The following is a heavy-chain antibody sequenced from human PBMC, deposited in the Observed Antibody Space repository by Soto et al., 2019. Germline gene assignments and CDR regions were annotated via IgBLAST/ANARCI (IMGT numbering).Heavy chain of an antibody. D-gene: IGHD6-19*01. CDR3: ARDMPGIAVAGYYYYGMDV. CDR1: GYTFTSYY. J-gene: IGHJ6*02. CDR2: INPSGGST. Sequence: ASVKVSCKASGYTFTSYYMHWVRQAPGQGLEWMGIINPSGGSTSYAQKFQGRVTMTRDTSTSTVYMELSSLRSEDTAVYYCARDMPGIAVAGYYYYGMDVWGQGTTVTVSS. V-gene: IGHV1-46*01.